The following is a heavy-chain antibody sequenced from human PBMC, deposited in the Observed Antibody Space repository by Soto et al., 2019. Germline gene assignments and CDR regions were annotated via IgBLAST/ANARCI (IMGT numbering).Heavy chain of an antibody. CDR3: ARDEYSISPYYFDY. D-gene: IGHD6-6*01. Sequence: GGSLRLSCAASGFTFSSYWISWVRQAPGKGLEWVANIKQDGSEKYYVDSVKGRFTISRDNAKNSLYPQMNSLRAEDTAVYYCARDEYSISPYYFDYWGQGTLVTVSS. J-gene: IGHJ4*02. CDR1: GFTFSSYW. V-gene: IGHV3-7*01. CDR2: IKQDGSEK.